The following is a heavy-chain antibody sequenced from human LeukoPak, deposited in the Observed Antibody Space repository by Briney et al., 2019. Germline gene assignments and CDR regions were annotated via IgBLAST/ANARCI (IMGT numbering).Heavy chain of an antibody. J-gene: IGHJ3*02. CDR1: GFTFDDYG. V-gene: IGHV3-20*04. Sequence: GGSLRLSCAASGFTFDDYGMSWIRQAPGKGLEWVSGLNWNGGRTGHADSVKGRFTISRDNAKNSLYLQMNSLRAEDTALYYCARRDFHVAFDIWGQGTMVTVSS. D-gene: IGHD3-3*01. CDR2: LNWNGGRT. CDR3: ARRDFHVAFDI.